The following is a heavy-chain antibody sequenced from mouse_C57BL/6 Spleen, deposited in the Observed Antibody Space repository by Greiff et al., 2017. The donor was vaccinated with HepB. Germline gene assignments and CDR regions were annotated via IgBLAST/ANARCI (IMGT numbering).Heavy chain of an antibody. CDR2: INPNNGGT. CDR1: GYTFTDYY. Sequence: EVQLQQSGPELVKPGASVKISCKASGYTFTDYYMNWVKQSHGKSLEWIGDINPNNGGTSYNQKFKGKATLTVDKSSSTAYMELRSLTSEDSAVYYCARHYGSSLDYWGQGTTLTVSS. CDR3: ARHYGSSLDY. J-gene: IGHJ2*01. V-gene: IGHV1-26*01. D-gene: IGHD1-1*01.